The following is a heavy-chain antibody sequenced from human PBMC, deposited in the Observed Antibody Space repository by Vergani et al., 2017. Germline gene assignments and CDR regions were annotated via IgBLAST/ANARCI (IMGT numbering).Heavy chain of an antibody. CDR2: ISYDGSNK. J-gene: IGHJ4*02. D-gene: IGHD1-7*01. CDR3: AKDPYNWNYERDY. V-gene: IGHV3-30-3*01. CDR1: GFTFSSYA. Sequence: QVQLVESGGGVVQPGRSLRLSCAASGFTFSSYAMHWVRQAPGKGLEWVAVISYDGSNKYYADSVKGRFTISRDNSKNTLYLQMNSLRAEDTAVYYCAKDPYNWNYERDYWGQGTLVTVSS.